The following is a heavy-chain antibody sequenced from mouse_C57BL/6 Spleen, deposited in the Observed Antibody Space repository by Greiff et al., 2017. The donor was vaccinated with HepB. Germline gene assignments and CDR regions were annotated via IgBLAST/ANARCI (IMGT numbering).Heavy chain of an antibody. V-gene: IGHV5-16*01. CDR2: INYDGSST. Sequence: EVKLMESEGGLVQPGSSMKFSCTASGFTFSDYYMAWVRQVPEKGLEWVANINYDGSSTYYLDSLKSRFIISRDNAKNILYLQMSSLKSEDTATYYCARAYCYGSSYPFAYWGQGTLVTVSA. CDR1: GFTFSDYY. J-gene: IGHJ3*01. CDR3: ARAYCYGSSYPFAY. D-gene: IGHD1-1*01.